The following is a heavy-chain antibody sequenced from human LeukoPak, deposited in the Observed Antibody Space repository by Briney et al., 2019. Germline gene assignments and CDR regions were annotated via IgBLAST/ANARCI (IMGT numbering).Heavy chain of an antibody. CDR1: GFTFSSYG. Sequence: GGSLRLSCAASGFTFSSYGMHWVRQAPGKGLEWVSYISSSGSTMSYADSVKGRFTISRDNAKNSLYLQMNSLRAEDTAVYYCARGIVAAIEYFQHWGQGTLVTVSS. V-gene: IGHV3-48*04. D-gene: IGHD6-13*01. CDR2: ISSSGSTM. CDR3: ARGIVAAIEYFQH. J-gene: IGHJ1*01.